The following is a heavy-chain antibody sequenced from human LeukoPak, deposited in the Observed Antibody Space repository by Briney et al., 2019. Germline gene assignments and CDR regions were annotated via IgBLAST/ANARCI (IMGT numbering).Heavy chain of an antibody. Sequence: GGSLRLSCAASGFTFSSYSMNWVRQAPGRGLEWVSLITGDGGRIYYVDSVKGRFTISRDNSKNSLYLQMNSLRTEDTALYYCAKDSGSGIQLWLQNWGQGTLVTVSS. CDR2: ITGDGGRI. D-gene: IGHD5-18*01. J-gene: IGHJ4*02. V-gene: IGHV3-43*02. CDR1: GFTFSSYS. CDR3: AKDSGSGIQLWLQN.